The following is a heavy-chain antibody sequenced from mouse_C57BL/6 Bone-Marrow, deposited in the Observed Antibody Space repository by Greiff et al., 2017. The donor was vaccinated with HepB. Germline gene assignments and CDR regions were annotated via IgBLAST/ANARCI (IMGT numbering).Heavy chain of an antibody. CDR2: INPSNGGT. D-gene: IGHD1-1*01. CDR3: ARERGSKTVAGED. V-gene: IGHV1-53*01. J-gene: IGHJ2*01. Sequence: QVHVKQPGTELVKPGASVKLSCKASGYTFTSYWMHWVKQRPGQGLEWIGNINPSNGGTNYNEKFKSKATLTVDKSSSTAYMQLSSLTSEDSAVYYCARERGSKTVAGEDWGKGTTRTVSS. CDR1: GYTFTSYW.